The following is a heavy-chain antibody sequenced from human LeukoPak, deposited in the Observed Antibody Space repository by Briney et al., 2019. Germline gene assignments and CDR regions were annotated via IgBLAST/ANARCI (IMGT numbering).Heavy chain of an antibody. J-gene: IGHJ6*02. CDR2: FDPEDGET. D-gene: IGHD3-22*01. CDR1: GYTLTELS. CDR3: AREGVVPRGPYGMDV. V-gene: IGHV1-24*01. Sequence: ASVKVSCKVSGYTLTELSMHWVRQAPGKGLEWMGGFDPEDGETIYAQKFQGRVTITADKSTSTAYMELSSLRSEDTAVYYCAREGVVPRGPYGMDVWGQGTTVTVSS.